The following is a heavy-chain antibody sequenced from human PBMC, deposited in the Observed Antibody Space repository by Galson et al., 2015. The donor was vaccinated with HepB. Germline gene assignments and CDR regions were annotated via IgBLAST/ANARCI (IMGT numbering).Heavy chain of an antibody. CDR2: ISSSSSTI. D-gene: IGHD3-22*01. CDR3: ARRDYYDSSGYMY. CDR1: GFTFSSYS. J-gene: IGHJ4*02. V-gene: IGHV3-48*01. Sequence: SLRLSCAASGFTFSSYSMNWVRQAPGKGLEWVSYISSSSSTIYYADSVKGRFTISRDNAKNSLYLQMNSLRAEDTAVYYCARRDYYDSSGYMYWGQGTLVTVSS.